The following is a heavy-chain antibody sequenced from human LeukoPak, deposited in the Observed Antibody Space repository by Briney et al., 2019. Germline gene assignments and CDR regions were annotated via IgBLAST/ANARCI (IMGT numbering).Heavy chain of an antibody. CDR3: AKAWPAAGTFDS. V-gene: IGHV3-23*01. Sequence: PGGSLGLSWAASGFHFSSYAMTWVRQAPGKGLEWVSTILPGGGDTYYADSVKGRFTISRDTSKNTLYLQMNTLRVEDTAVYYCAKAWPAAGTFDSWGQGSLVTVSS. CDR2: ILPGGGDT. D-gene: IGHD6-13*01. J-gene: IGHJ4*02. CDR1: GFHFSSYA.